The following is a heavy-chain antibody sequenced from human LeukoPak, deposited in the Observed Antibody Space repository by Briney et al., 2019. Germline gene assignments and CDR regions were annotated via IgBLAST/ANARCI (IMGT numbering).Heavy chain of an antibody. Sequence: SETLSLTCTVSGDSISTYYWNWIRQPPGKGLEWVGYIHYSGNTNYNPPLKNRVTISVDTSKNQFSLKLSSVTAADTAVYYCARDQDADSGIWFDPWGQGTLVTVSS. V-gene: IGHV4-59*01. CDR2: IHYSGNT. D-gene: IGHD4-17*01. CDR1: GDSISTYY. J-gene: IGHJ5*02. CDR3: ARDQDADSGIWFDP.